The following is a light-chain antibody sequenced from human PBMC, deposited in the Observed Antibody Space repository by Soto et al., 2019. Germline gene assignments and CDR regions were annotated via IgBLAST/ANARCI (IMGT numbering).Light chain of an antibody. J-gene: IGLJ2*01. CDR2: DVS. CDR3: SSYTSSSTLEV. CDR1: SSGVGGYNY. V-gene: IGLV2-14*01. Sequence: QSALTQPASVSGSPGQSITISCTGTSSGVGGYNYVSWYQQHPGKAPKLMIYDVSNRPSGVSNRFSGSKSGNTASLTISGLQAEDDADYYCSSYTSSSTLEVFGGGTKVTVL.